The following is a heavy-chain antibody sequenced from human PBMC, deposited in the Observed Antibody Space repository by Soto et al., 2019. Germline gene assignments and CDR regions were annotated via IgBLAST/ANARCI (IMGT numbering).Heavy chain of an antibody. CDR2: IYYSGRT. Sequence: QVQLQESGPGLVKPSQTLSLTCTVSGGSINNSGYYWSWIRQHPGKGLEWIGYIYYSGRTYYNPSLKSRVTISVDTSKNQFSLKLSSVTAADTAVYYCARLYGSGSPVDFWGQGTLVTVS. CDR3: ARLYGSGSPVDF. CDR1: GGSINNSGYY. V-gene: IGHV4-31*03. D-gene: IGHD3-10*01. J-gene: IGHJ4*02.